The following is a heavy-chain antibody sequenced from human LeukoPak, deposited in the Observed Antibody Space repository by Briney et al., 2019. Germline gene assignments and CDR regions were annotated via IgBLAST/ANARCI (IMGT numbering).Heavy chain of an antibody. CDR3: AREGGYDAFDI. Sequence: GGSLRLSCAASGFTFSSYWMSWVRQAPGKGLEWVANIKQDGSEKYYVDSVEGRFTISRDNAKNSLYLQMNSLRAEDTAVYYCAREGGYDAFDIWGQGTMVTVSS. CDR1: GFTFSSYW. CDR2: IKQDGSEK. J-gene: IGHJ3*02. V-gene: IGHV3-7*01. D-gene: IGHD1-26*01.